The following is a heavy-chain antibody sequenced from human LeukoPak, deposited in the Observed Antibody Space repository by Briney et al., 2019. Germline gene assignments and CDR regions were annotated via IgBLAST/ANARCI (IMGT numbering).Heavy chain of an antibody. CDR3: ARAHSSSWN. J-gene: IGHJ4*02. D-gene: IGHD6-13*01. Sequence: GSLRLSCAASGFTFSSYGMHWVRQAPGKGLEWVAVIWYGGSNKYYADSVKGRFTISRDNSKNTLYLQMNSLRAEDTAVYYCARAHSSSWNWGQGTLVTVSS. CDR2: IWYGGSNK. V-gene: IGHV3-33*08. CDR1: GFTFSSYG.